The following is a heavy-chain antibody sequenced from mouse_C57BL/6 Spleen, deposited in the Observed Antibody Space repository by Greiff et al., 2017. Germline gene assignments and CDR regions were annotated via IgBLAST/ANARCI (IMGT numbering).Heavy chain of an antibody. CDR2: INPGSGGT. V-gene: IGHV1-54*01. CDR1: GYAFTNYL. CDR3: ARDVTTGSSFDY. D-gene: IGHD1-1*01. Sequence: QVQLQQSGAELVRPGTSVKVSCKASGYAFTNYLIEWVKQRPGQGLEWIGVINPGSGGTNYNEKFKGKATLTADKSSSTAYMQLSSLTSEDSAVYFCARDVTTGSSFDYWGQGTTLTVSS. J-gene: IGHJ2*01.